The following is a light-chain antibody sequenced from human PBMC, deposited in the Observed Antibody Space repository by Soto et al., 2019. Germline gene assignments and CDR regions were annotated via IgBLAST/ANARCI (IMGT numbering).Light chain of an antibody. Sequence: DIQMTQSPPTLSASVGDRATITCRASQSIRHYLAWYQQMPGKAPKLLIYGASTLQSGVPSRFSGSGSGTEFTITISSLQPDDSGIYFCQQHNSYSQSFGQGTKVEIK. CDR2: GAS. J-gene: IGKJ1*01. V-gene: IGKV1-5*01. CDR1: QSIRHY. CDR3: QQHNSYSQS.